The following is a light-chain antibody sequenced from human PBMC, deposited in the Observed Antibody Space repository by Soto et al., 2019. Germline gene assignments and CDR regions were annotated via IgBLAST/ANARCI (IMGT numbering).Light chain of an antibody. CDR2: GNS. Sequence: QSVLTQPPSVSGAPGKGVTFSGTGGSPTTGAGYDVHWYQQFPGTAPKPLMYGNSNRPSGVPDRFSGSKSGTSASLVITGLQAEDEADYYCQSYDSSLSGSGVFGGGTKLTVL. J-gene: IGLJ2*01. CDR1: SPTTGAGYD. V-gene: IGLV1-40*01. CDR3: QSYDSSLSGSGV.